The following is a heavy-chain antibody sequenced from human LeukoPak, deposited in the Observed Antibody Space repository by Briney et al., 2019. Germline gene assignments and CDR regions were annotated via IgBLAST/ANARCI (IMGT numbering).Heavy chain of an antibody. D-gene: IGHD2-15*01. CDR1: GGSLSSGGYY. CDR3: ATLGYCSGGSCYPDWFDP. Sequence: SQTLSLTCTVSGGSLSSGGYYWSWIRQHPGKGLEWIGYIYYSGSTYYNPSLKSRVTISVDTSKNQFSLKLSSVTAADTAVYYCATLGYCSGGSCYPDWFDPWGQGTLVTVSS. CDR2: IYYSGST. J-gene: IGHJ5*02. V-gene: IGHV4-31*03.